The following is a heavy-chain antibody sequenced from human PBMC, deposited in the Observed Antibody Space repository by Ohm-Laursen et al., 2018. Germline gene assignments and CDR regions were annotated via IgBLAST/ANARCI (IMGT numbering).Heavy chain of an antibody. Sequence: SQTLSLTCYVSGASISSYYWAWIRQPPGKGLEWIGYIYYSGSTNYNPSLNGRVSIAVDTSKNQFSLKLSSVTAADTAIYYCASGGYTAMVDYWGQGTLVTVSS. CDR1: GASISSYY. V-gene: IGHV4-59*01. D-gene: IGHD5-18*01. CDR3: ASGGYTAMVDY. CDR2: IYYSGST. J-gene: IGHJ4*02.